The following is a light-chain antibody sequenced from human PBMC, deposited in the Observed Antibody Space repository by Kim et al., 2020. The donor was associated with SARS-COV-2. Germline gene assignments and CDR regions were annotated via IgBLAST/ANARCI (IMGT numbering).Light chain of an antibody. J-gene: IGLJ2*01. Sequence: SYELTQPPSVSVSPGQTASITCSGDRLGHKYVCWYRHKPGQSPEVVIYQDTQRPSGIPERFSGSNSGNTATLTISGTQDVDEADYYRQVWDSTTTFFGGG. CDR3: QVWDSTTTF. CDR1: RLGHKY. CDR2: QDT. V-gene: IGLV3-1*01.